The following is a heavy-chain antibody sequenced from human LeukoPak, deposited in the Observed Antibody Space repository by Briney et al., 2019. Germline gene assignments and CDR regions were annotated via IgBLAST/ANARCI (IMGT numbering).Heavy chain of an antibody. CDR1: GDSVSNNFAT. CDR2: TYYRSKWYN. V-gene: IGHV6-1*01. CDR3: ARVELIVALPTSFDP. D-gene: IGHD5-12*01. Sequence: SQTLSLTCAISGDSVSNNFATWNWIRQSPSRGLEWLGRTYYRSKWYNDYAVFVKSRITINPDTSKNQFSLRLNSVTSADTAMYYCARVELIVALPTSFDPWGQGTLVTVSS. J-gene: IGHJ5*02.